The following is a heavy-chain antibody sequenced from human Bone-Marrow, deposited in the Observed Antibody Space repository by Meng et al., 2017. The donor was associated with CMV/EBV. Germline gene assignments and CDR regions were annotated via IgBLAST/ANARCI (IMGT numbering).Heavy chain of an antibody. CDR3: ARFHGGSYFDY. J-gene: IGHJ4*02. D-gene: IGHD2-15*01. V-gene: IGHV1-2*02. Sequence: ASVKVSCKASGYTFTSYDINWVRQATGQGLEWMGWIYPNSGDTYYAQNFQGRVTMTRDTSISTASMELSSLRSDDTAVYFCARFHGGSYFDYWGQGTLVTVSS. CDR1: GYTFTSYD. CDR2: IYPNSGDT.